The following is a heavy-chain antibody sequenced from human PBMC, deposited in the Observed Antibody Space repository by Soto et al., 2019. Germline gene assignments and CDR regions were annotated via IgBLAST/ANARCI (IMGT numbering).Heavy chain of an antibody. Sequence: QLQLQESGPGLVKPSETLSLTCTVSGGSISSGSYYWGWIRQRPGKGLEWIGIIYYSGSTYYNPFLKSRVTISVDTSKNQFSLKLSSVTAADTAVYYCARRGSSSWYGYWGQGTLVTVSS. V-gene: IGHV4-39*01. CDR1: GGSISSGSYY. D-gene: IGHD6-13*01. J-gene: IGHJ4*02. CDR3: ARRGSSSWYGY. CDR2: IYYSGST.